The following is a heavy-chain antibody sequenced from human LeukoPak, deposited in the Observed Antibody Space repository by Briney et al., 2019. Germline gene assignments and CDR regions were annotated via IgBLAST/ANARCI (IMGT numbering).Heavy chain of an antibody. CDR2: ISGSGGGT. CDR3: AKDGSGVGSATPDY. J-gene: IGHJ4*02. V-gene: IGHV3-23*01. Sequence: GGSLRLSCAASGFTFSRYALSWVRQAPGKGLEWVSAISGSGGGTYYADSVKGRFSLSRDNSKNTLYLQMNSQRAEDTAVYYCAKDGSGVGSATPDYWGQGTLVSVSS. CDR1: GFTFSRYA. D-gene: IGHD2-15*01.